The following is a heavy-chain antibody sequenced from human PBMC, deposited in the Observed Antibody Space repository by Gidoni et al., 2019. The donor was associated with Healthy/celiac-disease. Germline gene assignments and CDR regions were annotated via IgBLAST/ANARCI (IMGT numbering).Heavy chain of an antibody. Sequence: QVQLVQSGAEVKKPGSSVKVSCKASGGTFSSYAISWVRQAPGQGLEWMGGIIPIFGTANYAQKFQGRVTITADESTSTAYMELSSLRSEDTAVYYCAREKVRLFRRYFDYWGQGTLVTVSS. CDR2: IIPIFGTA. V-gene: IGHV1-69*01. D-gene: IGHD6-25*01. CDR3: AREKVRLFRRYFDY. CDR1: GGTFSSYA. J-gene: IGHJ4*02.